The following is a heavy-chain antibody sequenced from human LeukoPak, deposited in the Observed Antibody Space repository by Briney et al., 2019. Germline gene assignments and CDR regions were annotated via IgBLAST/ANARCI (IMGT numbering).Heavy chain of an antibody. CDR2: IYYSGST. D-gene: IGHD2-15*01. CDR1: GGSISSYY. V-gene: IGHV4-59*12. CDR3: AREYCSGGSCYSN. J-gene: IGHJ4*02. Sequence: SETLSLTCTVSGGSISSYYWSWIRQPPGKGLEWIGYIYYSGSTNYNPSLKSRVTISVDTSKNQFSLKLSSVTAADTAVYYCAREYCSGGSCYSNWGQGTLVTVSS.